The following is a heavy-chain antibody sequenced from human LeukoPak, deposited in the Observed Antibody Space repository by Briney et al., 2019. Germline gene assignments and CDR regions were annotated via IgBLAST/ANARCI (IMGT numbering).Heavy chain of an antibody. CDR1: GFTFSSYA. Sequence: GGSLRLSCAASGFTFSSYAMSWVRQAPGKGLEWVSAISGSGGSTYYADSVKGRFTISRDNSKNTLYLQMNSLRAEDTAVYYCARDRSPTKDASDYDSSGYYYVLDYWGQGTLVTVSS. V-gene: IGHV3-23*01. CDR2: ISGSGGST. CDR3: ARDRSPTKDASDYDSSGYYYVLDY. D-gene: IGHD3-22*01. J-gene: IGHJ4*02.